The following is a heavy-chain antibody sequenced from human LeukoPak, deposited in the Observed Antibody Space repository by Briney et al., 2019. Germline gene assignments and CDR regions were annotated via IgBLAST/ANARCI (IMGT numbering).Heavy chain of an antibody. Sequence: SVKVSCKASGGTFSSYAISWVRQAPGQGLEWMGRIIPILGIANYAQKFQGRVTITADKSTSTAYMELSSLRSEDTAVYYCARGVYWQQPPRDAFDIWGQGTMVTVSS. CDR1: GGTFSSYA. CDR3: ARGVYWQQPPRDAFDI. J-gene: IGHJ3*02. V-gene: IGHV1-69*04. CDR2: IIPILGIA. D-gene: IGHD6-13*01.